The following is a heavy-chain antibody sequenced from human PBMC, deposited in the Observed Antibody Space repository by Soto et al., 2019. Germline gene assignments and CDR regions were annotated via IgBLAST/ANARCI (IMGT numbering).Heavy chain of an antibody. V-gene: IGHV3-72*01. CDR3: ARARRGYPPDE. J-gene: IGHJ4*02. D-gene: IGHD3-22*01. Sequence: GGSLRLSCAASGFTFSDYYMDWVRQAQGMGLEWVARIKNKLNSYTVEYAASLEGRFTISRDDSKNSVYLQMNSLKTEDTAVYFCARARRGYPPDEWGQGTLVTVSS. CDR1: GFTFSDYY. CDR2: IKNKLNSYTV.